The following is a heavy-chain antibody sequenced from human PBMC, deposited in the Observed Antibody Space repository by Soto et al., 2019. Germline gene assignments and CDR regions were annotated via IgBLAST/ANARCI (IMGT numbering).Heavy chain of an antibody. V-gene: IGHV4-34*01. CDR3: ARLTTVVSWYFDL. CDR2: INHSGST. CDR1: GGSFSGYY. D-gene: IGHD4-17*01. Sequence: SETLSLTCAVYGGSFSGYYWSWIRQPPGKGLEWIGEINHSGSTNYNPSLKSRVTISVDTSKNQFSLELSSVTAADTAVYYCARLTTVVSWYFDLWGRGTLVTVSS. J-gene: IGHJ2*01.